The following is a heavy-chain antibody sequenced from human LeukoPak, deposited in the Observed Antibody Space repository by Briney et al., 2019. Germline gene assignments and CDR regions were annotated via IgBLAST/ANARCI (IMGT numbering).Heavy chain of an antibody. CDR3: ARDVGPYGGSPGAD. Sequence: GGSLRLSCDASGFTFSNYWMHWVRQVPGNGLVWVSRIKTDGSEASYMDSVKGRFIISRDNAKNTLDLQMNSLRDDDPAVYFCARDVGPYGGSPGADWGQGTLVIVST. CDR1: GFTFSNYW. D-gene: IGHD2-15*01. CDR2: IKTDGSEA. J-gene: IGHJ4*02. V-gene: IGHV3-74*01.